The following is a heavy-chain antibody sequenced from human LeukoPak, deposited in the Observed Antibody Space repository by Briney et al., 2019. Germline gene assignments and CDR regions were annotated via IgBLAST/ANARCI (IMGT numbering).Heavy chain of an antibody. J-gene: IGHJ4*02. CDR3: ARASGGSYAYFDY. D-gene: IGHD2-15*01. Sequence: SETLSLTCTVSGGSISSYYRSWIRQPPGKGLEWIGYIYYSGSTNYNPSLKSRVTISVDTSKNQFSLKLSSVAAADTAVYYCARASGGSYAYFDYWGQGTPVTVSS. CDR2: IYYSGST. CDR1: GGSISSYY. V-gene: IGHV4-59*01.